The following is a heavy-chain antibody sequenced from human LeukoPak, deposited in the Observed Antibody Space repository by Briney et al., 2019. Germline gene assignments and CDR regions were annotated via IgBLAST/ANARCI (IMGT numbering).Heavy chain of an antibody. CDR1: GFTFSSYG. V-gene: IGHV3-30*18. Sequence: PGRSLRLSCAASGFTFSSYGMHWVRQAPGKGLEWVAVISYDGSNKYYADSVKGRFTISRDNSKNTLYLQMNSLRAEDTAVYYGAKLPSSGLPPPDYWGQGTLVTVSS. CDR3: AKLPSSGLPPPDY. CDR2: ISYDGSNK. D-gene: IGHD3-22*01. J-gene: IGHJ4*02.